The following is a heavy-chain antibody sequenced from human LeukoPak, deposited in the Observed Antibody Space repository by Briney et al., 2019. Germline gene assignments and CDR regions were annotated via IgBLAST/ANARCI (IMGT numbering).Heavy chain of an antibody. D-gene: IGHD4-17*01. CDR3: ARGTTVTTVLYYYYMDV. Sequence: GGSLRLSCAASGFTFSSSWMSWVRQAPGKGLEWVSVIYSGGSTYYADSVKGRFTISRDNSKNTLYLQMNSLRAEDTAVYYCARGTTVTTVLYYYYMDVWGKGTTVTVSS. J-gene: IGHJ6*03. CDR1: GFTFSSSW. CDR2: IYSGGST. V-gene: IGHV3-53*01.